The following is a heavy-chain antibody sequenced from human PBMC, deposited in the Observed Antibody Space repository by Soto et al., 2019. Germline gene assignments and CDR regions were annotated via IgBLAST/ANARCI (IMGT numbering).Heavy chain of an antibody. J-gene: IGHJ5*02. CDR2: IKQDGSEK. CDR3: ARDRALRYFDWLPWFDP. D-gene: IGHD3-9*01. V-gene: IGHV3-7*01. CDR1: GFTFSSYW. Sequence: GGSLRLSCAASGFTFSSYWMSWVRQAPGKGLEWVANIKQDGSEKYYVDSVKGRFTISRDNSKNTLYLQMNSLRAEDTAVYYCARDRALRYFDWLPWFDPWGQGTLVTVSS.